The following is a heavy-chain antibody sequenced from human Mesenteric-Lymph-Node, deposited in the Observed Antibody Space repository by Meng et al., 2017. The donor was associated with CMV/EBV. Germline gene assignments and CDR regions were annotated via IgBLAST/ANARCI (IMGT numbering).Heavy chain of an antibody. J-gene: IGHJ5*02. V-gene: IGHV1-2*02. D-gene: IGHD1-26*01. CDR1: GYTFTGYY. CDR2: INPNSGGT. CDR3: ARERVSSRFRFDP. Sequence: ASVKVSCKASGYTFTGYYMHWVRQAPGQGLEWMGWINPNSGGTNYAQKFQGRVTITRDTSISTAYMELSRLRSDDTAVYYCARERVSSRFRFDPWGQGTLVTVSS.